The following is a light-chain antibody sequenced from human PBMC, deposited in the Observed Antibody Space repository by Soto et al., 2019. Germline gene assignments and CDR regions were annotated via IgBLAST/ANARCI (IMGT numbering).Light chain of an antibody. Sequence: EIVMTQFPATLSVSPGERATLSCRASQSVSNKLAWYQQKRGQAPRLLIYGASTRATGIPARFSGSGSGTEFTLTVSSLQSEDFAVYYCQQYYSTPYTFGQGTKLDIK. V-gene: IGKV3D-15*01. CDR1: QSVSNK. J-gene: IGKJ2*01. CDR3: QQYYSTPYT. CDR2: GAS.